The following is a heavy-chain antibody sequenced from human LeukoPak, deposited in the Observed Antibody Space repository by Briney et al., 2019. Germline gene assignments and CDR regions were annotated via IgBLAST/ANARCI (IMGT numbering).Heavy chain of an antibody. D-gene: IGHD3-22*01. Sequence: VASVKVSCKASGYTFTSYGISWVRHAPGQGLEWMGWISAYNGNTNYAQKLQGRVTMTTDTSTSTAYMELRSLRSDDPAVYYCARVRSYYDSSAYDYWGQGTLVTVSS. CDR1: GYTFTSYG. J-gene: IGHJ4*02. CDR2: ISAYNGNT. V-gene: IGHV1-18*01. CDR3: ARVRSYYDSSAYDY.